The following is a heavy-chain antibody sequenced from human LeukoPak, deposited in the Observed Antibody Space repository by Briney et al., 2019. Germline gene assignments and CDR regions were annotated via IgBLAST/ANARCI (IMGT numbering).Heavy chain of an antibody. Sequence: GGSLRLSCAASGFTFDDYAMHWVRQAPGKGLEWVSGISWNSGSIGYADSVKGRFTISRDNAKNSLYLQMNSLRAEDTALYYCAKVMVAPARGVMGAFDLWGRGTLVTVSS. CDR1: GFTFDDYA. J-gene: IGHJ2*01. D-gene: IGHD3-10*01. V-gene: IGHV3-9*01. CDR2: ISWNSGSI. CDR3: AKVMVAPARGVMGAFDL.